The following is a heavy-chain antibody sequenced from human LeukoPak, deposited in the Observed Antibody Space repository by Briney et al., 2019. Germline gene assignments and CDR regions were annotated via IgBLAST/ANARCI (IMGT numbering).Heavy chain of an antibody. J-gene: IGHJ4*02. CDR2: IYYSGST. CDR3: ARDLGLGSLFDY. V-gene: IGHV4-39*02. Sequence: PSETLSLTCTVSGGSISSSSYYWGWIRQPPGKGLEWIGSIYYSGSTYYNPSLKSRVTISVDTSKNQFSLKLSSVTAADTAVYYCARDLGLGSLFDYWGQGTLVTVSS. CDR1: GGSISSSSYY. D-gene: IGHD7-27*01.